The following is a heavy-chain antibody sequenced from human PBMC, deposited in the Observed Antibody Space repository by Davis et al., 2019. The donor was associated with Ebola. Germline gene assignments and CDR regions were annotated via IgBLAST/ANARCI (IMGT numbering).Heavy chain of an antibody. V-gene: IGHV5-51*07. CDR3: ARSTSRRDYYYGMDV. J-gene: IGHJ6*02. Sequence: GESLKISCKGSGYSFTSYWIGWVHQMPGKGLEWMGIIYPGDSDTRYSPSFQGQVTISADKSISTAYLQWSSLKASDTAMYYCARSTSRRDYYYGMDVWGQGTTVTVSS. CDR1: GYSFTSYW. D-gene: IGHD2-2*01. CDR2: IYPGDSDT.